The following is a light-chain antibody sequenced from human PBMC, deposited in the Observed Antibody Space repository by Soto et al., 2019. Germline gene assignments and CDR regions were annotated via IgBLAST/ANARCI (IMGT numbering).Light chain of an antibody. V-gene: IGKV3-15*01. Sequence: EIVLTQSPATLSVSPGDRATLSCRASQSVSSNVAWYQQKPGQTPRLLIYGASNRATGVPPRFSGSRSGTEFTLTISSLQAEDFAVYYCQQYYNWPPYTFGQGTKLDFK. CDR2: GAS. J-gene: IGKJ2*01. CDR1: QSVSSN. CDR3: QQYYNWPPYT.